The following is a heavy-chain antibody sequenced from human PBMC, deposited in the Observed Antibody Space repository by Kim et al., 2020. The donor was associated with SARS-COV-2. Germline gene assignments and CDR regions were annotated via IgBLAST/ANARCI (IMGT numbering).Heavy chain of an antibody. CDR3: ARVVTGNCDF. CDR2: T. Sequence: TYYDDSVKGRFTVARDNAKSTLYLQMSTVRAEDTAVYFCARVVTGNCDFWGKGTLVTVSP. D-gene: IGHD7-27*01. V-gene: IGHV3-33*01. J-gene: IGHJ4*02.